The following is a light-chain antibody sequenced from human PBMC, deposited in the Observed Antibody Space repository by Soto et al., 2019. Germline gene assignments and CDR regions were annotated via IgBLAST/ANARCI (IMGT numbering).Light chain of an antibody. CDR3: QQSYRTPRT. CDR2: GAS. Sequence: DIQVTQSPSSLSASVGDRVSISCRTSQGIDIYLNWYQQKPGKAPNLLIYGASTLQSGVPSRFSGTGYGTEFSLTITSLQPEDFATYYCQQSYRTPRTFGQGTKVEI. CDR1: QGIDIY. J-gene: IGKJ1*01. V-gene: IGKV1-39*01.